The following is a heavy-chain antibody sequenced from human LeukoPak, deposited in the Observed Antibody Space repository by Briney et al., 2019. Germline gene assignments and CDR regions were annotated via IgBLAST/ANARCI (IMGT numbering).Heavy chain of an antibody. CDR3: ARDSGYDFWGVYYFGY. CDR1: GGSISSSSYY. D-gene: IGHD5-12*01. V-gene: IGHV4-39*07. J-gene: IGHJ4*02. CDR2: IYYSGST. Sequence: PSETLSLTCTVSGGSISSSSYYWGWIRQPPGKGLEWIGSIYYSGSTNYNPSLKSRVTISVDTSKNQFSLKLSSVTAADTAVYYCARDSGYDFWGVYYFGYWGQGTLVTVSS.